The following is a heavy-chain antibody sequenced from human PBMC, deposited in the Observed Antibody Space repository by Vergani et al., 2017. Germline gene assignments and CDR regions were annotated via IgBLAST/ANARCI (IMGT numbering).Heavy chain of an antibody. V-gene: IGHV3-7*01. J-gene: IGHJ4*02. CDR2: IKQDGSEK. CDR3: ARPYDILTGYYVY. CDR1: GFTFSSYW. D-gene: IGHD3-9*01. Sequence: EVPLVESGGGLVQPGGSLRLSCAASGFTFSSYWMSWVRQAPGKGLEWVANIKQDGSEKYYVDSVKGRFTISRDNAKNSLYLQMNSLRAEDTAVYYCARPYDILTGYYVYWGQGTLVTVSS.